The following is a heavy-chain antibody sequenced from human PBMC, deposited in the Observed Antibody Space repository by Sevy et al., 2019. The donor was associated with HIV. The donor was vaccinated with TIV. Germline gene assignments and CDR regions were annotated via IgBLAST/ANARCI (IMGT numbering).Heavy chain of an antibody. Sequence: SETLSLTCTVSGGSITSYYWTWIRQSPGKGLEWIGFISDIGNTDYNPSLKSRVTISVDTSKNQFSLRLSSVTAADTAIYYCARDMRWLRKVRNYYYGMDVWGQGTPDTVSS. CDR1: GGSITSYY. J-gene: IGHJ6*02. CDR2: ISDIGNT. V-gene: IGHV4-59*12. CDR3: ARDMRWLRKVRNYYYGMDV. D-gene: IGHD3-10*01.